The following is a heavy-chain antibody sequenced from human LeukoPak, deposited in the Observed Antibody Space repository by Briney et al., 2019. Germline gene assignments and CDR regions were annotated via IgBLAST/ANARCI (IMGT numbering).Heavy chain of an antibody. CDR3: ARNPAAWFGELSSWFDP. Sequence: GGSLRLSCAASGFTFSSYAMSWVRQAPGKGLEWVAVISYDGSSKNYADSVKGRFTISRDNSENTLYLQMSSLKTDDSAVYYCARNPAAWFGELSSWFDPWGQGTLVTVSS. V-gene: IGHV3-30-3*01. D-gene: IGHD3-10*01. J-gene: IGHJ5*02. CDR2: ISYDGSSK. CDR1: GFTFSSYA.